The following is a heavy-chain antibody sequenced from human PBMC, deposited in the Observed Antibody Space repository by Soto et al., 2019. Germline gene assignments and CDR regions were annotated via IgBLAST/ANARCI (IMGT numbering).Heavy chain of an antibody. J-gene: IGHJ5*02. CDR1: GGSISSGGYY. D-gene: IGHD2-2*01. CDR3: ARAACSTSCSWFDP. Sequence: TLSLTCTVSGGSISSGGYYWSLIRQHPGKGLEWIGYIYYSGSTYYNPSLKSRVTISVDTSKNQFSLKLSSVTAADTAVYYCARAACSTSCSWFDPWGQGTLVTVSS. V-gene: IGHV4-31*03. CDR2: IYYSGST.